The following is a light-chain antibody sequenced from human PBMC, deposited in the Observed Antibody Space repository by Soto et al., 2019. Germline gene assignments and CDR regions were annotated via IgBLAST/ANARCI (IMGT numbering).Light chain of an antibody. Sequence: QTVVTQEPSISVSPGGTVTLTCGLTSGSVSITSYPSWFQQTPGQAPRTLIYSTNTRSSGVSDRFSGSILGSKAALTITGAPAADESHYYCALYLGGGITVFGGGTQLTVL. J-gene: IGLJ7*01. CDR2: STN. CDR1: SGSVSITSY. V-gene: IGLV8-61*01. CDR3: ALYLGGGITV.